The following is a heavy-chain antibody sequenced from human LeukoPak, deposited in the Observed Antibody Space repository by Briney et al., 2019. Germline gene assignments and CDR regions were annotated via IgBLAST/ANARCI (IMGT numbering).Heavy chain of an antibody. CDR3: AKALGGSGWSFDY. CDR1: GFTFSSFG. D-gene: IGHD6-19*01. J-gene: IGHJ4*02. V-gene: IGHV3-30*02. Sequence: GGSLRLSCAASGFTFSSFGVHWVRQAPGKGLEWVAFIQFDGSDKYYADSVKGRFTVSRDNSKNTLYLQMNSLRAEDTAVYYCAKALGGSGWSFDYWGQGALVTVSS. CDR2: IQFDGSDK.